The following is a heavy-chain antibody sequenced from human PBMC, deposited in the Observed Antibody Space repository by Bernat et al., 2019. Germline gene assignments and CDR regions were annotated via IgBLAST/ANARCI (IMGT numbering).Heavy chain of an antibody. D-gene: IGHD1-7*01. CDR3: ARAGSETTNYYYYYYMDV. V-gene: IGHV1-69*01. CDR1: GGTFSSYA. Sequence: VQLVESGAEVKKPGSSVKVSCKASGGTFSSYAISWVRQAPGQGLEWMGGIIPIFGTANYAQKLQGRVTITADESTSTAYMELSSLRSEDTAVYYCARAGSETTNYYYYYYMDVWGKGTTVTVSS. J-gene: IGHJ6*03. CDR2: IIPIFGTA.